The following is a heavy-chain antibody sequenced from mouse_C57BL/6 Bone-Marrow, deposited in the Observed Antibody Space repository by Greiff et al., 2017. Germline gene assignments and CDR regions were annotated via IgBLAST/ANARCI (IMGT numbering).Heavy chain of an antibody. CDR2: IDPETGGT. V-gene: IGHV1-15*01. J-gene: IGHJ2*01. CDR1: GYTFTDYE. D-gene: IGHD1-1*01. CDR3: TRVLLRY. Sequence: LVESGAELVRPGASVTLSCKASGYTFTDYEMHWVKQTPVHGLEWIGAIDPETGGTAYNQKFKGKAILTADKSSSTAYMELRSLTSEDSAVYYCTRVLLRYWGQGTTLTVSS.